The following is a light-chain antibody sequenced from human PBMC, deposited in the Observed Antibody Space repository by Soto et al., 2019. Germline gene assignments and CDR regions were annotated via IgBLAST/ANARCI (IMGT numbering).Light chain of an antibody. CDR3: QQYSSYPWT. Sequence: DIQMTQSPSTLSASVGDRVTITCRASQTISNWLAWYQQKPGKAPKLLMYKASTLESGVPSRFSGSGSGTEFTLTINSLQPDDFATYYCQQYSSYPWTFGQGTKVEIK. V-gene: IGKV1-5*03. CDR2: KAS. J-gene: IGKJ1*01. CDR1: QTISNW.